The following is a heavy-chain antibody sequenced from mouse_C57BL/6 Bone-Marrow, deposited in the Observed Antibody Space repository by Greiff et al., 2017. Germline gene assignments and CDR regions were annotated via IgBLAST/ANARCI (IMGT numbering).Heavy chain of an antibody. CDR1: GYTFTSYW. CDR2: IDPSDSET. CDR3: ARENWDVYFDY. V-gene: IGHV1-52*01. Sequence: QVQLQQPGAELVRPGSSVKLSCKASGYTFTSYWMHWVKQRPIQGLEWIGNIDPSDSETPYNQKFKDKATLTVDKSTSTAYMQLSSLTSEDSAVYYSARENWDVYFDYWGQGTTLPVSS. J-gene: IGHJ2*01. D-gene: IGHD4-1*01.